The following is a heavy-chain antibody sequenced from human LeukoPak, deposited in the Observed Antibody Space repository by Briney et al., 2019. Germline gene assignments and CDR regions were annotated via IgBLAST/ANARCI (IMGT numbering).Heavy chain of an antibody. J-gene: IGHJ4*02. D-gene: IGHD5-18*01. CDR2: ISSVSDYI. Sequence: GGSLRLSCSASGFTFSSDAMHWVRQAPGRGLQWVSSISSVSDYIYYADSVKGRFTISRDNANNSLYLQMNSLRAEDTAVYYCARDLYTSMVFDYWGPGTLVTVSS. CDR1: GFTFSSDA. CDR3: ARDLYTSMVFDY. V-gene: IGHV3-21*01.